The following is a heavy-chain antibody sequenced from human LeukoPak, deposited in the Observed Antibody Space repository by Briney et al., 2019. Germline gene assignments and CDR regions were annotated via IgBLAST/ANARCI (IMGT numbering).Heavy chain of an antibody. V-gene: IGHV1-69*06. CDR2: IIPIFGTA. D-gene: IGHD4-17*01. J-gene: IGHJ6*03. Sequence: ASVKVSCKASGGTFSSYAISWVRQAPGQGLEWMGGIIPIFGTANYAQKFQGRVTITADKSTSTAYMELSSLRSEDTAVYYCARAYGDYVFHYYYYMDVWGKGTTVTVSS. CDR1: GGTFSSYA. CDR3: ARAYGDYVFHYYYYMDV.